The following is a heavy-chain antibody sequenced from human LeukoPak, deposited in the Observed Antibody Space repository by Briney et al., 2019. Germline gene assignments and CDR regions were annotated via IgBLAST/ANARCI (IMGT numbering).Heavy chain of an antibody. CDR2: IIPIFGTA. J-gene: IGHJ4*02. D-gene: IGHD2-15*01. CDR1: GGTFSGYA. Sequence: SVKVSCKASGGTFSGYAISWVRQAPGQGLEWMGGIIPIFGTANYAQKFQGRVTITTDESTSTAYMELSSLRSEDTAVYYCAREVVVAATRVYYFDYWGQGTLVTVSS. V-gene: IGHV1-69*05. CDR3: AREVVVAATRVYYFDY.